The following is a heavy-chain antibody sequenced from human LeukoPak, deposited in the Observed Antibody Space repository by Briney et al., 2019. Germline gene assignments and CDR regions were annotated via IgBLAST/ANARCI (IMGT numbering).Heavy chain of an antibody. D-gene: IGHD6-19*01. CDR3: ARDGSSGSRDAFDI. J-gene: IGHJ3*02. Sequence: GGSLRLSCAASGFTVSSNYMSWVRQAPGKGLEWVSVIYSGGSTYYADSEKGRFTISRDNSKNTLYLQMNSLRAEDTAVYYCARDGSSGSRDAFDIWGQGTMVTVSS. CDR1: GFTVSSNY. CDR2: IYSGGST. V-gene: IGHV3-53*01.